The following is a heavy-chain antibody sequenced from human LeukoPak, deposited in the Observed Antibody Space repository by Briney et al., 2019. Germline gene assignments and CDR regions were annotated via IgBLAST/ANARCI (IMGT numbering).Heavy chain of an antibody. V-gene: IGHV3-49*04. CDR3: TRDRDHYGDLDY. J-gene: IGHJ4*02. CDR1: GFTFSSYS. D-gene: IGHD4-17*01. Sequence: GGSLRLSCAAFGFTFSSYSMNWVRQAPGKGLEWVGFIRSKAYGGTTEYAASVKGRFTISRDDSKSIAYLQMNSLKTEDTAVYYCTRDRDHYGDLDYWGQGTLVTVSS. CDR2: IRSKAYGGTT.